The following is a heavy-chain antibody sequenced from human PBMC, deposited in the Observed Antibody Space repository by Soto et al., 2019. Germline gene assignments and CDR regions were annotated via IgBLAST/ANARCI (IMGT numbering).Heavy chain of an antibody. CDR3: ARDLFHGDYPGDAFDI. V-gene: IGHV1-18*01. CDR2: ISAYNGNT. J-gene: IGHJ3*02. Sequence: QVQLVQSGAEVKKPGASVEVSCKASGYTFTSYGISWVRQAPGQGLEWMGWISAYNGNTNYAQKLQGRVTMTTDTSTSTAYMELRSLRSDDTAVYYCARDLFHGDYPGDAFDIWGQGTMVTVSS. D-gene: IGHD4-17*01. CDR1: GYTFTSYG.